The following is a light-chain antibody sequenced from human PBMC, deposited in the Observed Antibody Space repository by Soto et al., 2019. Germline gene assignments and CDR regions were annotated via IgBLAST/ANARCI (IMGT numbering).Light chain of an antibody. J-gene: IGKJ5*01. V-gene: IGKV1D-12*01. CDR3: QQARSFPVT. CDR2: ATS. CDR1: QDVGRW. Sequence: IQMPQSPFSLSAAVGDTVRITCQSSQDVGRWLSWYQQKPGKAPKILIFATSTLQSGVPSRFSGSGSGTDFTLTITSLQSEDFATYYCQQARSFPVTFGQGTRLEIK.